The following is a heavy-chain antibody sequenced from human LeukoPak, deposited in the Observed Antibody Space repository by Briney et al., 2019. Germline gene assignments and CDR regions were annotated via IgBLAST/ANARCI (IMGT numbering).Heavy chain of an antibody. CDR3: ARYYGGLDY. CDR2: IYYGGST. V-gene: IGHV4-59*11. D-gene: IGHD4-23*01. CDR1: GGSISSHY. J-gene: IGHJ4*02. Sequence: NPSETLSLTCTVSGGSISSHYWSRIRQPPGKGLEWIGYIYYGGSTNYNPSLKSRVNISVDTSRNQFSLKVSSVTGADTAVYYCARYYGGLDYWGQGTLVTVSS.